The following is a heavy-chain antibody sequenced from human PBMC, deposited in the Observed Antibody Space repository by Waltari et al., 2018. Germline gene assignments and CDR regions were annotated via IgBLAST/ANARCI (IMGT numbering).Heavy chain of an antibody. V-gene: IGHV1-2*06. Sequence: QVQLVQSGAEVKKPGASVKVSCKASGYTFTGYSMHWVRQAPGQGLEWMGRINPNSGGTNYAQKFQGRVTMTRDTSISTAYMELSRLRSDDTAVYYCAREYQLLNYYYYGMDVWGQGTTVTVSS. CDR3: AREYQLLNYYYYGMDV. CDR1: GYTFTGYS. J-gene: IGHJ6*02. CDR2: INPNSGGT. D-gene: IGHD2-2*01.